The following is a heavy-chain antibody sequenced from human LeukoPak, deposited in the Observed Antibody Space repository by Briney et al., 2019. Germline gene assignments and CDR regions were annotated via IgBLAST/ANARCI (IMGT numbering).Heavy chain of an antibody. J-gene: IGHJ4*02. D-gene: IGHD3-10*01. CDR3: AVWFGELLVGQQFDY. Sequence: GGSLRLSCAASGFTFSSYSMNWVRQAPGKGLEWVSSISSSSSYIYYADSVKGRFTISRDNVKNSLYLQMNSLRAEDTAVYYCAVWFGELLVGQQFDYWGQGTLVTASS. CDR2: ISSSSSYI. V-gene: IGHV3-21*01. CDR1: GFTFSSYS.